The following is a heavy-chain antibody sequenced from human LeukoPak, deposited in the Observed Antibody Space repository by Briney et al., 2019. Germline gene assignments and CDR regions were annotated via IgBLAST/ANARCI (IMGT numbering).Heavy chain of an antibody. J-gene: IGHJ4*02. CDR3: ARDMDSSSHYFDY. V-gene: IGHV3-33*01. D-gene: IGHD6-6*01. Sequence: GGSLRLSCAASGFTFGSHGMHWVRQAPGKGLQWVGVIWYDGSNSYYADSVKGRFTISRDNSKNTLYLQMNSLRAEDTAVYYCARDMDSSSHYFDYWGQGALVTVSS. CDR2: IWYDGSNS. CDR1: GFTFGSHG.